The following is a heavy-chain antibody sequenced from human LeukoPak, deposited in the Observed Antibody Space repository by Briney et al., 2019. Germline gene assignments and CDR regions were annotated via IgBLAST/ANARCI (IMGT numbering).Heavy chain of an antibody. V-gene: IGHV3-9*01. CDR1: GFTFDEYA. CDR3: AKGTGRYYYCYGMDV. Sequence: GRSLRLFCAASGFTFDEYAMYWVRQAPGKGLDWVSGITWYSAAIGYADSVKGRFTISRDNAKNSLYLQMNSLRAEDTALYYCAKGTGRYYYCYGMDVWGQGTAVTVSS. D-gene: IGHD7-27*01. J-gene: IGHJ6*02. CDR2: ITWYSAAI.